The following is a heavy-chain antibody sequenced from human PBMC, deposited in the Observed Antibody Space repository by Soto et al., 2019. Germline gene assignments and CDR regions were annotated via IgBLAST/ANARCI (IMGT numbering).Heavy chain of an antibody. CDR2: IYYSGST. D-gene: IGHD2-15*01. Sequence: SETLSLTCTVSGGSISSYYWSWIRQPPGKGLEWIGYIYYSGSTNYNPSLKSRVTISVDTSKNQFSLKLSSVTAADMAVYYCARGEDYCSGGSCYRRDYYYYMDVWGKGTTVTVSS. V-gene: IGHV4-59*01. J-gene: IGHJ6*03. CDR1: GGSISSYY. CDR3: ARGEDYCSGGSCYRRDYYYYMDV.